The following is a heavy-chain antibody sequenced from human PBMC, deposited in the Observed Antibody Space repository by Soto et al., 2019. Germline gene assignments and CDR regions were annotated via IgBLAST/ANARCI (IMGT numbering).Heavy chain of an antibody. J-gene: IGHJ6*02. V-gene: IGHV3-30*18. CDR3: AKDQGPFTQFCTGGRCYFSYYGMDV. CDR2: ISYDGSNK. Sequence: QVLLVESGGGVVQPGRSLRLSCAASEFTFSSYGMHWVRQAPGKGLEWVAVISYDGSNKFYADSVKGRFTISRDNSKNTLYLQMNSLRAEDTAVYYCAKDQGPFTQFCTGGRCYFSYYGMDVWGPGTTITVSS. CDR1: EFTFSSYG. D-gene: IGHD2-15*01.